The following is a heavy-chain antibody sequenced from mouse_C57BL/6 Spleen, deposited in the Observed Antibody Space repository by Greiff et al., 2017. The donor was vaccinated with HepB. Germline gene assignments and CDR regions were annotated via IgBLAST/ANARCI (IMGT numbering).Heavy chain of an antibody. V-gene: IGHV1-20*01. CDR1: GYSFTGYF. CDR3: AYYYGSSYGYFDV. D-gene: IGHD1-1*01. CDR2: INPYNGDT. Sequence: VQLQQSGPELVKPGDSVKISCKASGYSFTGYFMNWVIQSHGKSLEWIGRINPYNGDTFYNQKFKGKATLTVDKSSSTAHMELRSLTSEDSAVYYCAYYYGSSYGYFDVWGTGTTVTVSS. J-gene: IGHJ1*03.